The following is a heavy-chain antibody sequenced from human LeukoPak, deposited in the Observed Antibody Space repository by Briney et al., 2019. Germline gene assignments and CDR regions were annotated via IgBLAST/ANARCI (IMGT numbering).Heavy chain of an antibody. V-gene: IGHV3-23*01. J-gene: IGHJ4*02. D-gene: IGHD5-12*01. CDR1: GFTFSSYA. CDR3: AKTSGGGYDLAPSDY. Sequence: GGSLRLSCAASGFTFSSYAMSWVRQAPGKGLEWVSAISGSGGSTYYADSVKGRFTISRDNSKNTLYLQMNSLRAEDTAVYYCAKTSGGGYDLAPSDYWGQGTLVTVSS. CDR2: ISGSGGST.